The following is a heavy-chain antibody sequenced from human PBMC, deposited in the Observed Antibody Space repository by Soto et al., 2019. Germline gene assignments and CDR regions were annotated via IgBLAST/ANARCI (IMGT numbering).Heavy chain of an antibody. J-gene: IGHJ6*02. D-gene: IGHD6-13*01. CDR2: INPNSGGT. V-gene: IGHV1-2*04. CDR3: ARVEVAAAGTGYYGMDV. Sequence: AASVKVSCKASGYTFTGYYMHWVRQAPGQGLEWMGWINPNSGGTNYAQKFQGWVTMTRDTPISTAYMELSRLRSDDTAVYYCARVEVAAAGTGYYGMDVWGQGTTVTVSS. CDR1: GYTFTGYY.